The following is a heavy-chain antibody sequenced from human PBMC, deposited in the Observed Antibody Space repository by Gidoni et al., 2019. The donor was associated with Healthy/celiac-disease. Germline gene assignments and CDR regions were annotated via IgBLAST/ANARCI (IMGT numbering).Heavy chain of an antibody. CDR1: GGSISSSSYY. CDR2: IYYSGST. J-gene: IGHJ3*02. CDR3: ARPTRGFWSGMVWADAFDI. V-gene: IGHV4-39*01. Sequence: QLQLQESGPGLVKPSETLSLTCTVSGGSISSSSYYWGWIRQPPGKGLEWIGSIYYSGSTYYNPSLKSRVTISVDTSKNQFSLKLSSVTAADTAVYYCARPTRGFWSGMVWADAFDIWGQGTMVTVSS. D-gene: IGHD3-3*01.